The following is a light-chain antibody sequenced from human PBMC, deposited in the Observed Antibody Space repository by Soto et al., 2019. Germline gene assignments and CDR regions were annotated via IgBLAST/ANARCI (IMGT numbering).Light chain of an antibody. CDR2: EVS. CDR1: SSDVGGYNY. J-gene: IGLJ2*01. CDR3: TSYAGSNNLV. V-gene: IGLV2-8*01. Sequence: QSALTQPPSASGSPGQSVTISCTGTSSDVGGYNYVSWYQQHPDKAPKLIIYEVSKRPAEVPDRFSGSKSGNPASLTVSGLQAYDEAGYYCTSYAGSNNLVFGGVPKLTVL.